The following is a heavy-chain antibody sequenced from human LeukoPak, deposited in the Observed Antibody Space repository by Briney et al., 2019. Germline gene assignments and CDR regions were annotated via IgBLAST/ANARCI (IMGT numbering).Heavy chain of an antibody. D-gene: IGHD3-10*01. V-gene: IGHV3-30*04. Sequence: GGSLRLSCAASGFTFSSYAMHWVRQAPGKGLEWVAVISYDGSNKYYADSVKGRFTISRDNSKNTLYLQMNSLRAADTAVYYCARTGRLWFGELDYWGQGTLVTVSS. CDR2: ISYDGSNK. CDR3: ARTGRLWFGELDY. CDR1: GFTFSSYA. J-gene: IGHJ4*02.